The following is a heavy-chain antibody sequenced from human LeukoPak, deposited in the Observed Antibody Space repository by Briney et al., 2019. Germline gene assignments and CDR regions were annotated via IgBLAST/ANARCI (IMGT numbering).Heavy chain of an antibody. CDR3: AREVIMDF. CDR2: ISSSGYTI. V-gene: IGHV3-48*02. CDR1: GFTFSSHG. D-gene: IGHD3-10*01. Sequence: PGRSLRLSCAASGFTFSSHGMNWVRQAPGKGLEWVSYISSSGYTIYYADSVRGRFTISRDDAKNSLYLQMTSLRDEDTAVYYCAREVIMDFWGQGTLVTVSS. J-gene: IGHJ4*02.